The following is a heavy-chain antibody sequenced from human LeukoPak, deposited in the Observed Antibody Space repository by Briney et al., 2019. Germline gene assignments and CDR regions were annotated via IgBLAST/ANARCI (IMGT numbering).Heavy chain of an antibody. D-gene: IGHD3-3*01. CDR2: ISAYNGNT. CDR1: GYTFTSYG. CDR3: ARDYDFWSGYSDRFDP. J-gene: IGHJ5*02. V-gene: IGHV1-18*01. Sequence: GASVKVSCKASGYTFTSYGISWVRQAPGQGLEWMGWISAYNGNTNYAQKLQGRVTMTTDTSTSTAYMELRSLRSDDTAVYYCARDYDFWSGYSDRFDPWGQGTLVTVSS.